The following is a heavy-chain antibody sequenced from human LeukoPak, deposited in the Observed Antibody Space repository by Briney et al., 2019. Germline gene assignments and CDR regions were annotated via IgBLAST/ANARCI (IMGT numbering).Heavy chain of an antibody. V-gene: IGHV3-21*04. Sequence: GGSLRLSCAASGFTFSSYNMDWVRQAPGKGLEWVSFIDSSSRYIYQADSVKGRFTISRDNSKNTLYLQMNSLRAEDTAVYYCAKDLHYYDSSGYPGGVDAFDIWGQGTMVTVSS. CDR1: GFTFSSYN. J-gene: IGHJ3*02. D-gene: IGHD3-22*01. CDR3: AKDLHYYDSSGYPGGVDAFDI. CDR2: IDSSSRYI.